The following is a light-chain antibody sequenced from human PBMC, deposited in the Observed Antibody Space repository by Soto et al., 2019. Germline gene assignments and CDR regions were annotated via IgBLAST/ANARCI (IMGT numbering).Light chain of an antibody. Sequence: EVVLKQSPGTLSLSPGERATLSCRASQSVSSSYLAWYQQKPGQAPRLLIYGASSRATGIPDRFSGSGSGTDFTLTISRLEPEDFAVYYCQQYGSLRTFGQGTKVDIK. V-gene: IGKV3-20*01. CDR2: GAS. CDR1: QSVSSSY. CDR3: QQYGSLRT. J-gene: IGKJ1*01.